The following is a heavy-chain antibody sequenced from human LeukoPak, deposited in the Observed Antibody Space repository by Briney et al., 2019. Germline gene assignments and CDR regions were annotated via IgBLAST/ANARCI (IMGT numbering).Heavy chain of an antibody. D-gene: IGHD3-3*01. Sequence: QPGGSLRLSCAASGFTFSSYAMSWVRQAPGKGLEWVSAISGSGGSTYYADSVKGRFTISRDNSKNTLYLQMNSLRAEDTAVYYCAKRGGPFWSGFGVDLDHWGQGTLVTVSS. CDR3: AKRGGPFWSGFGVDLDH. CDR1: GFTFSSYA. V-gene: IGHV3-23*01. J-gene: IGHJ4*02. CDR2: ISGSGGST.